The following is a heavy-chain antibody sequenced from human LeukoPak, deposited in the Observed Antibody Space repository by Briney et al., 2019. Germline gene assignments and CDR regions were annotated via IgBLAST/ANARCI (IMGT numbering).Heavy chain of an antibody. Sequence: TSETLSLTCTVSGGSISSSSYYWGWIRQPPGKGLEWIGSIYYSGSTYYNPSLKSRVTISVDTSKNQFSLKLSSVTAADTAVYYCARPPYPIAAAGDYWGQGTLVTVSS. D-gene: IGHD6-13*01. V-gene: IGHV4-39*01. CDR3: ARPPYPIAAAGDY. CDR1: GGSISSSSYY. CDR2: IYYSGST. J-gene: IGHJ4*02.